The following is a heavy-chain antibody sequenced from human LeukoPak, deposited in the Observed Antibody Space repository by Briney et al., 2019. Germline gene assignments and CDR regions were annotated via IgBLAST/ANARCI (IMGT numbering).Heavy chain of an antibody. Sequence: ASVKVSCKASGYTFSGYYMHWVRQAPGQGHDWMGWISPKSGDTNYAQNFQGRVTMTRDTSISTAYMELRRLTSDDTAVYSCARGRDKNTSPAIDYWGQGTLVTVSS. CDR2: ISPKSGDT. D-gene: IGHD2-2*01. CDR1: GYTFSGYY. J-gene: IGHJ4*02. V-gene: IGHV1-2*02. CDR3: ARGRDKNTSPAIDY.